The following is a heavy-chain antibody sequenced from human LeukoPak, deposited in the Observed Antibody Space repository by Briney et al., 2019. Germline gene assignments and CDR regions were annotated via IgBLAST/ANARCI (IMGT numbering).Heavy chain of an antibody. Sequence: GGSLRLSCAASGFTFSSYAMSWVRQAPGKGLEWVSTINGGGVNTHYADSVGGRFTISRDNSKNTLFLQMNSLRDEDTAMYYCARRDDHNGRDYWGQGTLVTVSS. CDR2: INGGGVNT. CDR1: GFTFSSYA. D-gene: IGHD5-24*01. J-gene: IGHJ4*02. V-gene: IGHV3-23*01. CDR3: ARRDDHNGRDY.